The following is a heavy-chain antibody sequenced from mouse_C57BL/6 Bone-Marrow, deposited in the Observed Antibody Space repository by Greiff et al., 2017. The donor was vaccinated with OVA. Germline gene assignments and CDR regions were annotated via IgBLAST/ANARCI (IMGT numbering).Heavy chain of an antibody. Sequence: VQLVESGAELVRPGASVTLSCKASGYTFTDYEMHWVKQTPVHGLEWIGAIDPETGGTAYNQKFKGKAILTADKSSSTAYMELRSLTSEDSAVYYCTRLEDYGSNFDYWGQGTTLTVSS. D-gene: IGHD1-1*01. CDR1: GYTFTDYE. CDR3: TRLEDYGSNFDY. CDR2: IDPETGGT. V-gene: IGHV1-15*01. J-gene: IGHJ2*01.